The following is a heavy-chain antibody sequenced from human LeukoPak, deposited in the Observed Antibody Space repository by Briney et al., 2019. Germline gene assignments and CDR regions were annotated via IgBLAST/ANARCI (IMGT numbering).Heavy chain of an antibody. D-gene: IGHD6-19*01. CDR2: IRYDGSNK. J-gene: IGHJ4*02. V-gene: IGHV3-30*02. Sequence: PGGSLRLSCAASGFTFSSYGMHWVRQAPGKGLEWVAFIRYDGSNKYYVDSVKGRFTISRDNSKNTLYLQINSLRAEDTAVYYCATESSSGWYARLDYLGQGTLVTVSS. CDR3: ATESSSGWYARLDY. CDR1: GFTFSSYG.